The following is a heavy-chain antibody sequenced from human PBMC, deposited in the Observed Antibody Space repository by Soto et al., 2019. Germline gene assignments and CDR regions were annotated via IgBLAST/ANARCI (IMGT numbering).Heavy chain of an antibody. J-gene: IGHJ4*02. D-gene: IGHD3-10*01. Sequence: EVQLVESGGGLVKPGGSLRLSCAASGFTFSSYSMNWVRQAPGKGLEWVSSISSSSSYIYYADSVKGRFTISRDNAKNSLYLQMNSRRAEDTAVYYWARDRETYYDGSGIGFFDYGGQGTLVTVSS. V-gene: IGHV3-21*01. CDR1: GFTFSSYS. CDR3: ARDRETYYDGSGIGFFDY. CDR2: ISSSSSYI.